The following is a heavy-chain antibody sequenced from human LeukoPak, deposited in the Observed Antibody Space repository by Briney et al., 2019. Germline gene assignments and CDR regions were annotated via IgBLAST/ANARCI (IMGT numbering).Heavy chain of an antibody. V-gene: IGHV3-23*01. J-gene: IGHJ4*02. CDR1: GFTFSSHA. D-gene: IGHD3-10*01. CDR3: AKDGPFYGSGSYPSSYFDY. CDR2: ISSSGGTT. Sequence: GGSLRLSCAASGFTFSSHAMSWVRQAPGKGLEWVSGISSSGGTTYYADSVKGRFTISRDNSKNTVDLQMNSLRAEDTAVYYCAKDGPFYGSGSYPSSYFDYWGQGTLVTVSS.